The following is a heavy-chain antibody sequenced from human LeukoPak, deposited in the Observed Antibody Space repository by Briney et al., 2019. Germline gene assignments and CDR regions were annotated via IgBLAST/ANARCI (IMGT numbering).Heavy chain of an antibody. J-gene: IGHJ4*02. Sequence: GGSLGLSCAASGFTFSSYEMNWVRQAPGKGLEWVSYISSSGSTIYYADSVKGRFTISRDNAKNSLYLQMNSLRAEDTAVYYCARAPHDITMIVVADIYFDYWGQGTLVTVSS. D-gene: IGHD3-22*01. CDR1: GFTFSSYE. V-gene: IGHV3-48*03. CDR3: ARAPHDITMIVVADIYFDY. CDR2: ISSSGSTI.